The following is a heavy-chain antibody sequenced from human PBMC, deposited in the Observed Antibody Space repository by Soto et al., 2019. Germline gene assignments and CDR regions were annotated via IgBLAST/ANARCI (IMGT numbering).Heavy chain of an antibody. Sequence: GASVKVSCKASGYTFTSYGISWVRQAPGQGLEWMGWISAYNGNTNYAQKLQGRVTMTTDTSTSTAYMELRSLRSDDTAVYYCARDPIRVVVSATNFPWFDPWGQGNLVTVAS. CDR1: GYTFTSYG. CDR2: ISAYNGNT. D-gene: IGHD2-15*01. J-gene: IGHJ5*02. CDR3: ARDPIRVVVSATNFPWFDP. V-gene: IGHV1-18*01.